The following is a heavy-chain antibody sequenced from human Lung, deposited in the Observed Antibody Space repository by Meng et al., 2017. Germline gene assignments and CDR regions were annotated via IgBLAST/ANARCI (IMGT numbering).Heavy chain of an antibody. Sequence: HVQRQESGPALVHPSPTLSLTCTVSGGSISSSNYHWSWIRQPPGKGLEWSGHIYNSGSTYYNPSLKSRITISVDTSKNQFSLKLSSVTAADTAVYYCARGQKGYFDLWGRGTLVTVSS. CDR3: ARGQKGYFDL. CDR1: GGSISSSNYH. J-gene: IGHJ2*01. CDR2: IYNSGST. V-gene: IGHV4-30-4*01.